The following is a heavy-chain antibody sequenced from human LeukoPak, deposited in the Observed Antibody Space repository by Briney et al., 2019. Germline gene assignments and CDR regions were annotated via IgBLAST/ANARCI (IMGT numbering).Heavy chain of an antibody. CDR3: ARDYYYDSSGYYTTGFDY. CDR1: GFTFSSYA. Sequence: PGGSLRLSCAASGFTFSSYAMSWVRQAPGKGLEWVAVISYDGSNKYYADSVKGRFTISRDNSKNTLYLQMNSLRAEDTAVYYCARDYYYDSSGYYTTGFDYWGQGTLVTVSS. V-gene: IGHV3-30*04. CDR2: ISYDGSNK. D-gene: IGHD3-22*01. J-gene: IGHJ4*02.